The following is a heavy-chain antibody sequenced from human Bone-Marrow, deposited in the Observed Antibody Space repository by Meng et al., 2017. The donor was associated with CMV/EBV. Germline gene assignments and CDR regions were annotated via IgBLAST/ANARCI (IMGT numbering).Heavy chain of an antibody. CDR2: ISYDGSNK. CDR1: GFTFSSYA. V-gene: IGHV3-30*14. D-gene: IGHD4-23*01. J-gene: IGHJ3*02. Sequence: GESLKISCAASGFTFSSYAMHWVRQAPGKGLEWVAVISYDGSNKYYADSVKGRFTISRDNSKNTLDLQMNSLRVEDKAVDYCARLVVIPSGAFDIWGQGTMVTFPS. CDR3: ARLVVIPSGAFDI.